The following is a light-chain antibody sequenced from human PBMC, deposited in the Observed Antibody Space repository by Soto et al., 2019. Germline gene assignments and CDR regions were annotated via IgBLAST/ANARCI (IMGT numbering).Light chain of an antibody. CDR2: DVS. V-gene: IGLV2-11*01. J-gene: IGLJ2*01. CDR1: SSDVGGYNY. Sequence: QSALTQPRSVSGSPGQSVTISCTGTSSDVGGYNYVSWYQHNPGKAPKLMIFDVSARPSGVPDRFSGSKSANTASLTISGLRAEDEADYYCCSYAGTYTPLFGGGTKLTVL. CDR3: CSYAGTYTPL.